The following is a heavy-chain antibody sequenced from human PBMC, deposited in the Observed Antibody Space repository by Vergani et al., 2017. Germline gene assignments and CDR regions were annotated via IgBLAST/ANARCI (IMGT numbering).Heavy chain of an antibody. CDR1: GYRFTSYW. CDR2: IDPSDSYI. Sequence: EVPLVQSGAEVKKPGESLSISCKGSGYRFTSYWISWVRQMPGKGLEWMGRIDPSDSYIIYSLSFQGHVTISANKSISTASLQWSSLKASDTAMYYCARQVAVAGKWWGPYYYYGMDVWGQGTTVTVSS. D-gene: IGHD6-19*01. CDR3: ARQVAVAGKWWGPYYYYGMDV. J-gene: IGHJ6*02. V-gene: IGHV5-10-1*01.